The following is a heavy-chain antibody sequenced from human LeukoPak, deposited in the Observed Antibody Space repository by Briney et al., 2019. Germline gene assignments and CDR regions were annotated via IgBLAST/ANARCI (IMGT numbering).Heavy chain of an antibody. D-gene: IGHD5-12*01. CDR1: GGSFSGYY. J-gene: IGHJ5*02. CDR2: ISHSEGT. Sequence: SETLSLTCAVYGGSFSGYYWTWIRQPPGKGPEWIGEISHSEGTHYNPSLKSRVTISVDTSKNQFSLKLSSVTAADTAVYFCARSRSGATTPVNWFDPWGQGTLVTVSS. CDR3: ARSRSGATTPVNWFDP. V-gene: IGHV4-34*01.